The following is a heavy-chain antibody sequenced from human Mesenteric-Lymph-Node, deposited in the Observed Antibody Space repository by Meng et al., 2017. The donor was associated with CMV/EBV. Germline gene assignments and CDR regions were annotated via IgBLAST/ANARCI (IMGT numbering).Heavy chain of an antibody. V-gene: IGHV3-21*01. Sequence: EVQLVESGXXLXKLGGXXLXXXXXSGFTFSSYSMNWVRQAPGKGLEWVSSISGSSSYIYYADSVKGRFTISRDNAKNSLYLQMNSLRAEDTAVYYCARVSLAAAGTLWFEPWDQGPLVTVSS. D-gene: IGHD6-13*01. J-gene: IGHJ5*02. CDR2: ISGSSSYI. CDR3: ARVSLAAAGTLWFEP. CDR1: GFTFSSYS.